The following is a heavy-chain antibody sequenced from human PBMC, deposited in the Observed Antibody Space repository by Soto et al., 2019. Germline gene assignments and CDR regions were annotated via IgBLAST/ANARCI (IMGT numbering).Heavy chain of an antibody. D-gene: IGHD4-17*01. J-gene: IGHJ3*01. V-gene: IGHV3-53*04. CDR3: AGRTYG. CDR2: INSGGTT. Sequence: EVQLVESGGGLVQPGGSLRLSCAASGFDVSSNYMSWVRQAPGKGLEWVSLINSGGTTYYADSVKGRFTISRHSSKNTLYLQMTSLRVEDTAVYYCAGRTYGWGQGTMVTVSA. CDR1: GFDVSSNY.